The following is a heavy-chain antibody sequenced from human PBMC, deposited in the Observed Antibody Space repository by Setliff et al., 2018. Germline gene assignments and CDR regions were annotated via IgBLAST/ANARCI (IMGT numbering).Heavy chain of an antibody. CDR1: GASVTSFDYY. V-gene: IGHV4-30-4*01. CDR2: ISHGVST. D-gene: IGHD1-26*01. CDR3: ARDNTILGATDH. J-gene: IGHJ5*02. Sequence: PSETLSLTCTVSGASVTSFDYYWSWIRQPPGKGLEYIGHISHGVSTSYSPSLKSRLSISADTSTNQFSLRLTSLTAADTAVYFCARDNTILGATDHWGQGTLVTVSS.